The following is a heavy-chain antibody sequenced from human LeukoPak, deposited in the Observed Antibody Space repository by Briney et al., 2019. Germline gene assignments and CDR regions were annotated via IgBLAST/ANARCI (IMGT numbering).Heavy chain of an antibody. CDR2: INHSGST. D-gene: IGHD5-12*01. Sequence: PSETLSLTCAVYGGSFSGYYWSWIRQPPGKGLEWIGEINHSGSTNYNPSLKSRVTISVDTSKNQFSLKLSSVTAADTAVYYCARGCPKQWPRYPSQSYYFDYWGQGTLVTVSS. CDR1: GGSFSGYY. CDR3: ARGCPKQWPRYPSQSYYFDY. V-gene: IGHV4-34*01. J-gene: IGHJ4*02.